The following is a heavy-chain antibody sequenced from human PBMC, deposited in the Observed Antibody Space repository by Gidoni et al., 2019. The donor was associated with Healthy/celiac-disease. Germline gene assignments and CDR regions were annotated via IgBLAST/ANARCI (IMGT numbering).Heavy chain of an antibody. D-gene: IGHD2-21*02. CDR1: GGSFSGYY. J-gene: IGHJ5*02. CDR3: ARGLLGTVTAWSIGWFDP. CDR2: INHSGST. Sequence: QVQLQQWGAGLLKPSETLSLTCAVYGGSFSGYYWSWIRTPPGKWLELIGEINHSGSTNYNPSLKSRVTISVDTSKNQFSLKLSSVTAADTAVYYCARGLLGTVTAWSIGWFDPWGQGTLVIVSS. V-gene: IGHV4-34*01.